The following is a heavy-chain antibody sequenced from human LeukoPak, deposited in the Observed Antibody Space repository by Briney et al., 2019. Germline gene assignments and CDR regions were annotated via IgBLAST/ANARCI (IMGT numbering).Heavy chain of an antibody. D-gene: IGHD6-13*01. Sequence: SETLSLTCTVSGGSISRSGYYWGWIRQTPGKGLEWIGSIYYSGSTYYNPSLKSRVTISVDTSKNQFSLKLSSVTAADTAVYYCARLPGGSSWQYYFDYWGQGTLVTVSS. V-gene: IGHV4-39*01. CDR1: GGSISRSGYY. CDR2: IYYSGST. CDR3: ARLPGGSSWQYYFDY. J-gene: IGHJ4*02.